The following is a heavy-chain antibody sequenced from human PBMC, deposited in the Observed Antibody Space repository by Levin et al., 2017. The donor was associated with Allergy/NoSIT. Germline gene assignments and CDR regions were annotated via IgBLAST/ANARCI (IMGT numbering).Heavy chain of an antibody. D-gene: IGHD3-22*01. V-gene: IGHV3-21*01. CDR2: ISSSSTYI. Sequence: PGGSLRLSCAASGFTFSSYSMNWVRQAPGKGLECVSSISSSSTYIYYADSVKGRFTISRDNAKNSLFLQMNSLRAEDTAVYYCARSGLDLGWGQGTLVTVSS. CDR1: GFTFSSYS. CDR3: ARSGLDLG. J-gene: IGHJ4*02.